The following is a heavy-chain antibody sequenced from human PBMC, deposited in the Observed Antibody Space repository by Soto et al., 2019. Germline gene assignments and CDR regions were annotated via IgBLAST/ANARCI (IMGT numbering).Heavy chain of an antibody. CDR1: GGSIISYY. D-gene: IGHD2-15*01. J-gene: IGHJ3*02. CDR3: ARDKDRYCSGGSCPDAFDI. V-gene: IGHV4-59*01. CDR2: IYYSGST. Sequence: SETLSLTCTVSGGSIISYYWSWIRQPPWKGLEWIGYIYYSGSTNYNPSLKSRVTISVDTSKNQFSLKLSSVTAADTAVYYCARDKDRYCSGGSCPDAFDIWGQGTMVTVSS.